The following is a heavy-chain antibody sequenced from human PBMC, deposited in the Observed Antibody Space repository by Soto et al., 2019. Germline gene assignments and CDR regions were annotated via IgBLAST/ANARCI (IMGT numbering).Heavy chain of an antibody. D-gene: IGHD3-9*01. CDR1: GFSFCLYG. V-gene: IGHV3-33*01. CDR2: IWYDGSNK. CDR3: ARSPYTTGYHYGMDV. Sequence: GGSLSISCAASGFSFCLYGLQSVRLAPGKGLEWGAVIWYDGSNKYYADSVKGRFTISRDNSKNTLYMQMNSMRAEDTAVYYCARSPYTTGYHYGMDVWGQGTTVTVS. J-gene: IGHJ6*02.